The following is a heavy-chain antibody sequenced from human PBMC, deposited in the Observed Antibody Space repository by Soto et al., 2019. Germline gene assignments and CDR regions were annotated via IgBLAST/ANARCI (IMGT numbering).Heavy chain of an antibody. J-gene: IGHJ4*02. D-gene: IGHD6-13*01. CDR2: IWYDGSNK. V-gene: IGHV3-33*01. Sequence: GGSLRLSCAASGFTFSSYGMHWVRQAPGKGLEWVAVIWYDGSNKYYADSLKGRLTISRDNSKNTLYLQMNSPRAEDTAVYYCARDRLGAAAGLDSWGQGTLVTVSS. CDR3: ARDRLGAAAGLDS. CDR1: GFTFSSYG.